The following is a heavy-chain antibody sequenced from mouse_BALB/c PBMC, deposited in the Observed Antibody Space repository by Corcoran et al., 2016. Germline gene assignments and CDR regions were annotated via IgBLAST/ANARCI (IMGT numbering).Heavy chain of an antibody. V-gene: IGHV1-66*01. CDR3: ARRDGSSLMDY. J-gene: IGHJ4*01. CDR2: IFPGSGNT. D-gene: IGHD1-1*01. Sequence: QVQLQQSGPEMVKPGASVKLSCKASGYSFTSYYIHWVKQRPGQGLEWIGWIFPGSGNTKYNEKFKGKATLTADTSSSTAYMQLSSLTSEDSAVYFCARRDGSSLMDYWGQGTSVTVSS. CDR1: GYSFTSYY.